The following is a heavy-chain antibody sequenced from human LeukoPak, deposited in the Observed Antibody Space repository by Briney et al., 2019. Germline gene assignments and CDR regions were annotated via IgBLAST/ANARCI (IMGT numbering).Heavy chain of an antibody. J-gene: IGHJ2*01. CDR3: ARDPLTNYDSSGYYWYFDL. D-gene: IGHD3-22*01. Sequence: SETLSLTCTVSGGSISSYYWSWIRQPAGKGLEWIGRIYTSGSTNYNPSLKSRVTMSVDTSKDQFSLKLSSVTAADTAVYYCARDPLTNYDSSGYYWYFDLWGRGTLVTVSS. V-gene: IGHV4-4*07. CDR2: IYTSGST. CDR1: GGSISSYY.